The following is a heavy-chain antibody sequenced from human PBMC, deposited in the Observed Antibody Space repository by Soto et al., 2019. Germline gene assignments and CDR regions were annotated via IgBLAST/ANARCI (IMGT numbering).Heavy chain of an antibody. D-gene: IGHD2-15*01. J-gene: IGHJ6*02. V-gene: IGHV3-33*01. CDR1: GFTFSSYG. CDR3: ARDILRVSELLDGMDV. Sequence: GGSLRLSCAASGFTFSSYGMHWVRQAPGKGLEWVAVIWYDGSNKYYADSVKGRFTISRDNSKNTLYLQMNSLRAEDTAVYYCARDILRVSELLDGMDVWGQGTRVTVSS. CDR2: IWYDGSNK.